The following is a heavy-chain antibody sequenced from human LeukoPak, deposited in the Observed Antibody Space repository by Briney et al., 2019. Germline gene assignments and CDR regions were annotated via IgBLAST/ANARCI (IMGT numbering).Heavy chain of an antibody. CDR2: IYHSGST. V-gene: IGHV4-38-2*01. Sequence: SETLSLTCAVYGGSFSGYYWGWIRQPPGKGLEWIGSIYHSGSTYYNPSLKSRVTISVDTSKNQFSLKLSSVTAADTAVYYCARLEMYYYDSSGFYYMDVWGKGTTVTVSS. J-gene: IGHJ6*03. CDR1: GGSFSGYY. CDR3: ARLEMYYYDSSGFYYMDV. D-gene: IGHD3-22*01.